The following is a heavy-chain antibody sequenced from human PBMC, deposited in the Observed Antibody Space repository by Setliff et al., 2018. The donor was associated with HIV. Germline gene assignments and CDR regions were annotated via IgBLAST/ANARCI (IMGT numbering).Heavy chain of an antibody. CDR1: GYSITNGYY. D-gene: IGHD6-13*01. Sequence: SETLSLTCSVSGYSITNGYYWSLIRQPPGKGLEWIGCISTSGSTNYNPSLKSRVTLSIDMSKNQFSLRLSSVTAADTAVYYCARHPPHDSTWPYYYYGMDVWGQGTTVTVSS. J-gene: IGHJ6*02. V-gene: IGHV4-4*09. CDR3: ARHPPHDSTWPYYYYGMDV. CDR2: ISTSGST.